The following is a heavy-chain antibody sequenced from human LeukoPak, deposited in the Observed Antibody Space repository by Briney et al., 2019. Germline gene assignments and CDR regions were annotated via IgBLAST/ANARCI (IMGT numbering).Heavy chain of an antibody. CDR1: GFTFSSYG. J-gene: IGHJ5*02. D-gene: IGHD5-24*01. CDR2: IRYDGSNK. CDR3: AKVDGYNYDNWFDP. Sequence: GGSLRLSCAASGFTFSSYGMHWVRQAPGKGLEWVAFIRYDGSNKYYADSVKGRFTISRDNSKNTLYLQMNSLRAEDTAVYYCAKVDGYNYDNWFDPWGQGTLVTVSS. V-gene: IGHV3-30*02.